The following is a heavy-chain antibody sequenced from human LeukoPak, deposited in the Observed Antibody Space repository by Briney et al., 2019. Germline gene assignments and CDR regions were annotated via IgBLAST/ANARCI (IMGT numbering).Heavy chain of an antibody. V-gene: IGHV3-48*01. D-gene: IGHD6-19*01. J-gene: IGHJ4*02. CDR2: ISSSSSTI. Sequence: GGSLRLSCAASRFTFSSYWMTWVRPAPGKGLEWVSYISSSSSTIYYADSVKGRFTISRDNAKNSLYLQMNSLRAEDTAVYYCARDLEWLEPTHKGIDYWGQGTLVTVSS. CDR3: ARDLEWLEPTHKGIDY. CDR1: RFTFSSYW.